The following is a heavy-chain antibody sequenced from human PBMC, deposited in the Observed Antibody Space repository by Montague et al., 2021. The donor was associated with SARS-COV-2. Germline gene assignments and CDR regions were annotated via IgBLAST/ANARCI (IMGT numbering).Heavy chain of an antibody. D-gene: IGHD3-22*01. J-gene: IGHJ4*02. CDR1: GGSISSYY. CDR3: ASRYDSSGYYVF. V-gene: IGHV4-59*08. CDR2: IYYTGST. Sequence: SETLSLTCTVSGGSISSYYWSWIRQPPGKGLEWIGYIYYTGSTNXNPSLRSRVTISVDTSKKQFSLKLNSVTAADTAVYYWASRYDSSGYYVFWGQGTPVTVSS.